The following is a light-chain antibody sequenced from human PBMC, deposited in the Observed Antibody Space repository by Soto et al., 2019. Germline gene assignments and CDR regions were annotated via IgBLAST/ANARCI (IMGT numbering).Light chain of an antibody. CDR1: QSISNW. V-gene: IGKV1-5*03. Sequence: DIQMTQSPSTLSASVGDRVTITCRASQSISNWLAWYQQKPGKAPNLLIYKASSLESGVPSRFSGSGSGTEFTLTISSLQPADFATYYCQQYDSFSRTFGQGTKVEIK. J-gene: IGKJ1*01. CDR3: QQYDSFSRT. CDR2: KAS.